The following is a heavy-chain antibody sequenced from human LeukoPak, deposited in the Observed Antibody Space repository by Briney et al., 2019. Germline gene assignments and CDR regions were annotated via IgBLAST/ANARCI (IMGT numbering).Heavy chain of an antibody. CDR1: GFTFSSYA. D-gene: IGHD4-23*01. CDR3: AKDYRTPYYYMDV. Sequence: GGSLRLSCAASGFTFSSYAMHWVRQAPGKGLEWVAVISYDGSNKYYADSVKGRFTISRDNSKNTLYLQMNSLRAEDTAVYYCAKDYRTPYYYMDVWGKGTTVTISS. V-gene: IGHV3-30*04. J-gene: IGHJ6*03. CDR2: ISYDGSNK.